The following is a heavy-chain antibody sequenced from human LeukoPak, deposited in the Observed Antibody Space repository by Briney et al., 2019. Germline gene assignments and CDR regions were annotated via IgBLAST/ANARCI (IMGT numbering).Heavy chain of an antibody. CDR1: GGSISSSPYY. CDR2: IYYSGST. CDR3: ARHASVDGNWPRPLDY. D-gene: IGHD6-19*01. J-gene: IGHJ4*02. V-gene: IGHV4-39*01. Sequence: SETLSLTCTVSGGSISSSPYYWGWIRQPPGKGLEWIGNIYYSGSTYYNPPLKTRVTISVDTSKNQFSLKLTSVTAADTAVYYCARHASVDGNWPRPLDYWGQGSLVTVSS.